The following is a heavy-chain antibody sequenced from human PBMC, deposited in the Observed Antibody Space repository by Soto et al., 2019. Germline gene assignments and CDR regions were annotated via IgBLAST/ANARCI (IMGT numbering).Heavy chain of an antibody. CDR2: IYYSGST. J-gene: IGHJ4*02. D-gene: IGHD6-19*01. CDR3: ARRTIAVAGTVLDY. Sequence: PSETLSLTCTVSGGSISSYYWSWIRQPPGKGLEWIGYIYYSGSTNYNPSLKSRVTISVDTSKNQFSLKLSSVTAADTAVYYCARRTIAVAGTVLDYWGQGTLVTVSS. CDR1: GGSISSYY. V-gene: IGHV4-59*08.